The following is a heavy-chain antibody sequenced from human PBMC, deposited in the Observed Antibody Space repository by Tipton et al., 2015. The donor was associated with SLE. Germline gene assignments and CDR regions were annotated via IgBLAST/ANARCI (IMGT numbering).Heavy chain of an antibody. CDR3: AGRGYSSYWEDY. J-gene: IGHJ4*02. CDR2: IYHSGST. V-gene: IGHV4-38-2*01. CDR1: GYSISSGYY. D-gene: IGHD5-18*01. Sequence: TLSLTCAVSGYSISSGYYWGWIRQPPGKGLEWIGSIYHSGSTYYNPSLKSRVTISVDTSKNQFSLKLSSVTAADTALYYCAGRGYSSYWEDYWGQGTLVTVSS.